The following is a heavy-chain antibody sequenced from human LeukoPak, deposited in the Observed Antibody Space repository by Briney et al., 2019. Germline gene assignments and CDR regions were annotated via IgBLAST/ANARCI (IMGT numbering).Heavy chain of an antibody. J-gene: IGHJ5*02. CDR2: IYQSGNT. V-gene: IGHV4-38-2*02. CDR3: ARVPGPNWFDP. CDR1: GYSIRSGYY. Sequence: SETLFLTCSVSGYSIRSGYYWGWIRQPPGKGLEWIGSIYQSGNTYYNESLKSRVTISVDTSKNQFSLKLTSVTAADTAVYYCARVPGPNWFDPWGQGTLVIVSS.